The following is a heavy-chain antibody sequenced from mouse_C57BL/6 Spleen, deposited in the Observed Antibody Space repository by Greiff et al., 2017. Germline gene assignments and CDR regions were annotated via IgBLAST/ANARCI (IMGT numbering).Heavy chain of an antibody. V-gene: IGHV3-6*01. CDR1: GYSITSGYY. CDR2: ISYDGSN. D-gene: IGHD2-4*01. Sequence: EVQLQESGPGLVKPSQSLSLTCSVTGYSITSGYYWNWIRQFPGNKLEWMGYISYDGSNNYNPSLKNRISITRDTSKNQFFLKLNSVTTEDTATYYCARDWDYDEAYYAMDYWGQGTSVTVSS. CDR3: ARDWDYDEAYYAMDY. J-gene: IGHJ4*01.